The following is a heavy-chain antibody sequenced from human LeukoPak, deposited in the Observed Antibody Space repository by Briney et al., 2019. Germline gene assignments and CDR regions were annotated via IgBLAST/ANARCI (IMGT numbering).Heavy chain of an antibody. Sequence: GGSLRLSCTASGFTSGDYVMSWVRQAPGKGLEWVGFIRSKAYGGTTKNAAPVKGRFTISRDDSKSIAYLQMNSLKTEDTAVYYCTRGSYSSSWYRVNYYYYMDVWGKGTTVTVSS. CDR3: TRGSYSSSWYRVNYYYYMDV. J-gene: IGHJ6*03. D-gene: IGHD6-13*01. CDR2: IRSKAYGGTT. CDR1: GFTSGDYV. V-gene: IGHV3-49*04.